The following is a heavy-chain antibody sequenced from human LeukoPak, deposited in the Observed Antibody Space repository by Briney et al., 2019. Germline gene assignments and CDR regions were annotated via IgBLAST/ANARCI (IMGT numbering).Heavy chain of an antibody. V-gene: IGHV3-48*03. D-gene: IGHD6-19*01. CDR3: AKDLAVAVAGTVA. CDR1: GFTFRSYE. Sequence: GGSLRLSCAASGFTFRSYEMSWVRQAPGKGLEWVSYISGSGSTIYYAYSVQGRFTISRYNAKTSLYLQMNSLRAEDTAVYYCAKDLAVAVAGTVAWGQGTLVTVSS. CDR2: ISGSGSTI. J-gene: IGHJ5*02.